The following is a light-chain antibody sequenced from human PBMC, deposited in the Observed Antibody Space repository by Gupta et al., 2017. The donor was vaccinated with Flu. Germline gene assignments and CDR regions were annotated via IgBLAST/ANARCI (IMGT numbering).Light chain of an antibody. CDR1: NSNIGNNH. CDR3: ETWDSRLSAVL. CDR2: EDT. V-gene: IGLV1-51*02. J-gene: IGLJ2*01. Sequence: SNSNIGNNHVSWYQQFPGRVPKLLIFEDTYRPSGIPDRFSGSKSGTSATLGITGLQSGDEADYYCETWDSRLSAVLFGGGTKLIVL.